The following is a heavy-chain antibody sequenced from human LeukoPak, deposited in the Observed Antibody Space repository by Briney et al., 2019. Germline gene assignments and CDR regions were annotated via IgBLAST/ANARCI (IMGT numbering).Heavy chain of an antibody. CDR1: GYTFTGYK. D-gene: IGHD2-15*01. CDR2: INLNSGGT. V-gene: IGHV1-2*02. CDR3: ARDAGYCTGGSCWYFDH. J-gene: IGHJ4*02. Sequence: ASVKVSCTASGYTFTGYKIHWVRQAPGQGLEWMGWINLNSGGTNFAQRFQGRVTMTRDTSISTAYMDLSRLISDDTAVYYCARDAGYCTGGSCWYFDHWGQGTLVTVSS.